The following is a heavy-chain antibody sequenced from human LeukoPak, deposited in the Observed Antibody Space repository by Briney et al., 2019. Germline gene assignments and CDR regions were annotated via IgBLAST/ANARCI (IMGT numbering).Heavy chain of an antibody. V-gene: IGHV4-31*03. CDR1: GDSISRGGFY. CDR3: ARVYTSAWSDCNWFDP. CDR2: IYYSGTS. Sequence: SETLSLTCTVSGDSISRGGFYWSWIRQYPGKGLEWIGYIYYSGTSYFNPSLKSRLFISLDTSKNQFSLKMSSVTAADTAVYYCARVYTSAWSDCNWFDPWGQGTLVTVSS. D-gene: IGHD6-19*01. J-gene: IGHJ5*02.